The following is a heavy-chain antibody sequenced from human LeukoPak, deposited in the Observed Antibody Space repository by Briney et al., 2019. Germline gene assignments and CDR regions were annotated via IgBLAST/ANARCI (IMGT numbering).Heavy chain of an antibody. CDR3: ARRVYSQAAYYYYYMDV. V-gene: IGHV7-4-1*02. J-gene: IGHJ6*03. Sequence: ASVKVSCKASGYTFTSYGISWVRQAPGQGLEWMGWINTNTGNPTYAQGFTGRFVFSLDTSVSTAYLQISSLKAEDTAVYYCARRVYSQAAYYYYYMDVWGKGTTVTVSS. CDR2: INTNTGNP. CDR1: GYTFTSYG. D-gene: IGHD2-21*01.